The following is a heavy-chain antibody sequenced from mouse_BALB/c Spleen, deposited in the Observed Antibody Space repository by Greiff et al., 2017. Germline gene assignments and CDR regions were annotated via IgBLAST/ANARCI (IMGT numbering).Heavy chain of an antibody. CDR3: ARDRELLRLRNAMDY. CDR1: GFTFSDYY. D-gene: IGHD1-2*01. Sequence: EVKLMESGGGLVKPGGSLKLSCAASGFTFSDYYMYWVRQTPEKRLEWVATISDGGSYTYYPDSVKGRFTISRDNAKNNLYLQMSSLKSEDTAMYYCARDRELLRLRNAMDYWGQGTSVTVSS. J-gene: IGHJ4*01. V-gene: IGHV5-4*02. CDR2: ISDGGSYT.